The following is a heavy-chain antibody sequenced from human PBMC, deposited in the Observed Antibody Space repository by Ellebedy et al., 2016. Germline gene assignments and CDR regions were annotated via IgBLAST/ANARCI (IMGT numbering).Heavy chain of an antibody. CDR1: GFTFSNFW. Sequence: GGSLRLSCAASGFTFSNFWMHWVRQAPGKGLVWVSRINEEGSDAMYADSVKGRFTISKDNAKNTVYLQMNSLRDEDTAVYYCVRDERWWRLDYWGQGTPVTVSS. D-gene: IGHD2-15*01. CDR3: VRDERWWRLDY. J-gene: IGHJ4*02. CDR2: INEEGSDA. V-gene: IGHV3-74*03.